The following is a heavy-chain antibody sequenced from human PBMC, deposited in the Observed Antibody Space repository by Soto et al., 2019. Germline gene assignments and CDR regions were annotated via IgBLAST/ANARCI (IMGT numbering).Heavy chain of an antibody. J-gene: IGHJ4*01. CDR3: ARGLETPMCGATGY. Sequence: ASVKVPCQAFGYTFIAYYKHWVAKAPGQGLEWVGWNTPTSGGIHSAQKFQGRVTVTRDTTITTAYMELNRLTSDDTAVYYCARGLETPMCGATGYWG. CDR2: NTPTSGGI. V-gene: IGHV1-2*02. CDR1: GYTFIAYY. D-gene: IGHD5-18*01.